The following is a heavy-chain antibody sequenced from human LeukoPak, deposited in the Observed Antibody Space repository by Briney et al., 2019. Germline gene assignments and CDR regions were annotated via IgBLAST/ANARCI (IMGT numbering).Heavy chain of an antibody. J-gene: IGHJ4*02. CDR1: GGSISSYH. Sequence: PSETLSLTCTVSGGSISSYHWSWIRQPPGKGLEWIGYIYYSGSTNYNPSLKSRVTISVDTSKNQFSLKLSSVTAADTAVYYCARAYGSGSLDYWGQGTLVTVSS. D-gene: IGHD3-10*01. V-gene: IGHV4-59*01. CDR2: IYYSGST. CDR3: ARAYGSGSLDY.